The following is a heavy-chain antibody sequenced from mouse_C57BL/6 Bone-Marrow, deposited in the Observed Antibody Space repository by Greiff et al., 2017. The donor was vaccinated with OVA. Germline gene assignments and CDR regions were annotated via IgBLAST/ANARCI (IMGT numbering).Heavy chain of an antibody. Sequence: EVKLVESGGGLVQPKGSLKLSCAASGFTFNTYAMHWVRQAPGKGLEWVARIRSKSSNYATYYADSVKDRFTISRDDPQSMLYLQMNNLKTEDTAMYYCVRDPLLLRDYYAMDYWGQGTSVTVSS. CDR1: GFTFNTYA. CDR3: VRDPLLLRDYYAMDY. CDR2: IRSKSSNYAT. D-gene: IGHD1-1*01. V-gene: IGHV10-3*01. J-gene: IGHJ4*01.